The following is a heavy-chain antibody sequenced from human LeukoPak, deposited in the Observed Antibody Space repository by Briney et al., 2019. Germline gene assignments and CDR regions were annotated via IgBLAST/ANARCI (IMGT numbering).Heavy chain of an antibody. V-gene: IGHV3-30-3*01. J-gene: IGHJ3*01. Sequence: PGGSLRLSCAASGFTFSTYTMHWVRQAPGKGLEWVALISYEGSKQNYADSVKGRFTISRDNSQNTLYLEMNSLRTEDTAVYYCAKGYSYGTVYVFDDWGQGTMVTVSS. CDR1: GFTFSTYT. CDR3: AKGYSYGTVYVFDD. D-gene: IGHD5-18*01. CDR2: ISYEGSKQ.